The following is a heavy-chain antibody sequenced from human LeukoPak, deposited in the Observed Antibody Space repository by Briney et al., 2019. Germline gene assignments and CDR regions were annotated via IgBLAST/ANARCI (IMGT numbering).Heavy chain of an antibody. CDR3: ARGRTPGYGDYDCDY. CDR1: GFTFSDYY. J-gene: IGHJ4*02. V-gene: IGHV3-11*01. CDR2: ISSSGSTI. D-gene: IGHD4-17*01. Sequence: PGRSLRLSCAASGFTFSDYYMSWIRQAPGKGLEWVSYISSSGSTIYYADSVKGRFTISRDNAKNSLYLQMNSLRAEDTAVYYCARGRTPGYGDYDCDYWGQGTLVTVSS.